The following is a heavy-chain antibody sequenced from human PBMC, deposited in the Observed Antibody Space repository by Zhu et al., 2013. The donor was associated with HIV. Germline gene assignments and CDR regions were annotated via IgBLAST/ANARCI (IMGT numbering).Heavy chain of an antibody. Sequence: QVQLVQSGAEVKKPGASVKVSCKASGYTFTSYYMHWVRQAPGQGLEWMGIINPSGGSTSYAQKSQGRVTMTRDTSTSTVYMELSSLRSEDTAVYYCARGGSGSYPEGNAFDIWAKGQWSPSLQ. CDR2: INPSGGST. CDR1: GYTFTSYY. J-gene: IGHJ3*02. D-gene: IGHD3-10*01. V-gene: IGHV1-46*01. CDR3: ARGGSGSYPEGNAFDI.